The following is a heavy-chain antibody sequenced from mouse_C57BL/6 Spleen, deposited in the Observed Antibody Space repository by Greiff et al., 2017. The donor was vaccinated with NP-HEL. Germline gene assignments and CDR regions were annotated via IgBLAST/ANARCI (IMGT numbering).Heavy chain of an antibody. CDR3: TDPGSGFAY. J-gene: IGHJ3*01. Sequence: EVQLVESGGGLVQPGGSMKLSCVASGFTFSNYWMNWVRQSPEKGLEWVAQIRLKSDNYATHYAESVKGRFTISRDDSKSSGYLQTNNLRAEDTGIYYCTDPGSGFAYWGQGTLVTVSA. D-gene: IGHD1-1*01. V-gene: IGHV6-3*01. CDR2: IRLKSDNYAT. CDR1: GFTFSNYW.